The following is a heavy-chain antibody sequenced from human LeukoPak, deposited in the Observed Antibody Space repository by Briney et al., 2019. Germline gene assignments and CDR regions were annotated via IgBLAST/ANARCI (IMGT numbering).Heavy chain of an antibody. D-gene: IGHD3-22*01. J-gene: IGHJ4*02. CDR2: IKSKTDGGTT. V-gene: IGHV3-15*01. Sequence: GGSLRLSCAASGFTFSIYGMHWVRQAPGKGLEWVGRIKSKTDGGTTDYAAPVKGRFTISRDDSKNTLYLQMNSLKTEDTAVYYCTTDLITMIVEAAAPFDYWGQGTLVTVSS. CDR3: TTDLITMIVEAAAPFDY. CDR1: GFTFSIYG.